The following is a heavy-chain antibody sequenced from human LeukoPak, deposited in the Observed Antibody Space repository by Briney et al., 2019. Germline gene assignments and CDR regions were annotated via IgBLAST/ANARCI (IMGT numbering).Heavy chain of an antibody. V-gene: IGHV1-46*01. Sequence: ASVKVSCKASGYTFANYYIHLVRQAPGQGLEWMELINPSGGSTNYAQKFQGRVTMTRDTSTSTVYMELSSLRSEDTAVYYCARGPRITLVRGGQWYHYMDVWGKGTTVTISS. CDR2: INPSGGST. CDR3: ARGPRITLVRGGQWYHYMDV. CDR1: GYTFANYY. D-gene: IGHD3-10*01. J-gene: IGHJ6*03.